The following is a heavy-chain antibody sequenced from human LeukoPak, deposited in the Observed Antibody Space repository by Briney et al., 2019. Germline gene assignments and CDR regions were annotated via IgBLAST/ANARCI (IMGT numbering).Heavy chain of an antibody. D-gene: IGHD3-10*01. CDR1: GFTSSSYA. CDR2: ISGSGGST. Sequence: GGSLRLSCAASGFTSSSYAMSWVRQAPGKGLEWVSAISGSGGSTYYADSVKGRFTISRDNSKNTLYLQMNSLRAEDTAVYYCATPIGYYYGSGSHGSWFDPWGQGTLVTVSS. J-gene: IGHJ5*02. V-gene: IGHV3-23*01. CDR3: ATPIGYYYGSGSHGSWFDP.